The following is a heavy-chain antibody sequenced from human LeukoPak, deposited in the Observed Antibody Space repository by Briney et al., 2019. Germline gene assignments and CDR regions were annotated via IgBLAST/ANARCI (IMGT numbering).Heavy chain of an antibody. CDR2: ISYDENNK. D-gene: IGHD1-1*01. CDR3: AKDQQQLAYLFGY. V-gene: IGHV3-30*18. Sequence: PGGSLRLSCAASGFTFSNAWMNWVRQAPGKGLEWVAVISYDENNKYYADSVKGRFTISRDNSKNTLYLQMNSLRAEDTAVYYCAKDQQQLAYLFGYWGQGTLVTVSS. CDR1: GFTFSNAW. J-gene: IGHJ4*02.